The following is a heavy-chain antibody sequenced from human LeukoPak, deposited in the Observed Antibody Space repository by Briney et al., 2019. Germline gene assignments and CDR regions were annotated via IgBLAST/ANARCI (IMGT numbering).Heavy chain of an antibody. CDR3: ARETGENAFDI. D-gene: IGHD7-27*01. CDR1: GFTFSSYE. CDR2: ISSSGSTI. J-gene: IGHJ3*02. Sequence: PGGSLRLSCAASGFTFSSYEMNWLRQAPGKGLEWVSYISSSGSTIYYADSVKGRFTISRDNAKNSLYLQMNSLRAEDTAVYYCARETGENAFDIWGQGTMVAVSS. V-gene: IGHV3-48*03.